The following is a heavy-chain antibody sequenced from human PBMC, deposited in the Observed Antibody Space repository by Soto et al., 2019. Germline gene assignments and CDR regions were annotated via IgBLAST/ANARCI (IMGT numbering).Heavy chain of an antibody. D-gene: IGHD2-15*01. CDR2: INAGNGNT. Sequence: QVQLVQSGAEVKKPGASVKVSCKASGYTFTSYAMHWVRQAPGQRLEWMGWINAGNGNTKYSQKFQGRVTITRDTSASTAYMELSSLRSEDTAVYYCAAGYCSGGSCYFLDAFDIWGQGTKVTVSS. CDR1: GYTFTSYA. J-gene: IGHJ3*02. V-gene: IGHV1-3*01. CDR3: AAGYCSGGSCYFLDAFDI.